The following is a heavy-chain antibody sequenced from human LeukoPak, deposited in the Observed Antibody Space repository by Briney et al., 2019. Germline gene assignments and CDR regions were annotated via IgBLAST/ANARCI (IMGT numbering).Heavy chain of an antibody. CDR2: INPSGGST. Sequence: GASVKVSCKASGYTFTSYYMHWVRQAPGQGLEWMGIINPSGGSTSYAQKFQGRVTMTRDMSTCTVYMELSSLRSEDTAVYYCAREERDSSSWFRPHNWFDPWGQGTLVTVSS. J-gene: IGHJ5*02. CDR1: GYTFTSYY. CDR3: AREERDSSSWFRPHNWFDP. D-gene: IGHD6-13*01. V-gene: IGHV1-46*01.